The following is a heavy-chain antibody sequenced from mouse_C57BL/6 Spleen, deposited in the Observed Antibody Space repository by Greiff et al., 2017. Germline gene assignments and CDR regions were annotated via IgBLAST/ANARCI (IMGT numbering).Heavy chain of an antibody. D-gene: IGHD3-2*02. CDR3: TREDSAGYVDY. Sequence: QVQLQQSGPELVKPGASVKISCKASGYAFSSSWMNWVKQRPGKGLEWIGRIYPGDGDTNYNGKFKGKATLTADKSSSTAYMQLSSLTSEDSAVYCCTREDSAGYVDYWGQGTTLTVSS. CDR1: GYAFSSSW. CDR2: IYPGDGDT. J-gene: IGHJ2*01. V-gene: IGHV1-82*01.